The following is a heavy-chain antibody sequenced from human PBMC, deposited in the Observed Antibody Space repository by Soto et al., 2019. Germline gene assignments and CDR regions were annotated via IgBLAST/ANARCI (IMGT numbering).Heavy chain of an antibody. V-gene: IGHV1-3*01. D-gene: IGHD6-19*01. Sequence: QVQLVQSGAEVKKPGASVKVSCKASGYTFTSYAMHWVRQAPGQRLEWMGWINAGNGNTKYSQKFQGRVTITRDTSASTAYMELSSLRSEDTAVYYCARNLAVAGTTGYYFDYWGQGTLVTVSS. CDR1: GYTFTSYA. J-gene: IGHJ4*02. CDR2: INAGNGNT. CDR3: ARNLAVAGTTGYYFDY.